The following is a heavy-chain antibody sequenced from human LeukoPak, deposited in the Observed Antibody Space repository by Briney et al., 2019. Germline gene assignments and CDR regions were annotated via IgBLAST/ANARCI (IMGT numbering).Heavy chain of an antibody. Sequence: PSETLSLTCTVSGGSISSYYWSWIRQPPGKGLEWIGYIYYSGSTNYNPSLKSRVTISVDTSKNQFSLKLSSVTAADTAVYYCAREANGQLVGVFDYWGQGTLVTVSS. CDR1: GGSISSYY. V-gene: IGHV4-59*01. J-gene: IGHJ4*02. CDR3: AREANGQLVGVFDY. D-gene: IGHD6-6*01. CDR2: IYYSGST.